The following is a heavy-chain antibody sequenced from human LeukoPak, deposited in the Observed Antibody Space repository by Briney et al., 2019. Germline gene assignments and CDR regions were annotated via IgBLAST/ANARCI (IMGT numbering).Heavy chain of an antibody. CDR3: ARVVFGVVIISYYGMDV. CDR2: ISSSSSYI. CDR1: GFTFSSYS. V-gene: IGHV3-21*01. D-gene: IGHD3-3*01. Sequence: PGGSLRLSCAASGFTFSSYSMNWVRQAPGKGLEWVSSISSSSSYIYYADSVKGRFTISRDNAKNSLYLQMNSLRAEDTAVYYCARVVFGVVIISYYGMDVWGQGTTVTVSS. J-gene: IGHJ6*02.